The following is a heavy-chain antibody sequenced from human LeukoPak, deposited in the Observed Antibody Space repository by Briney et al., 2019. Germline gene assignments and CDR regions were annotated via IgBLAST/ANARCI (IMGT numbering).Heavy chain of an antibody. CDR1: GYTFTGYY. Sequence: ASVKVSCKASGYTFTGYYMHWVRQAPGQGLEWMGGIIPIFGTANYAQKFQGRVTITADESTSTAYMELSSLRSEDTAVYYCARGLGTVTTTLNYYYGMDVWGQGTTVTVSS. CDR3: ARGLGTVTTTLNYYYGMDV. D-gene: IGHD4-11*01. V-gene: IGHV1-69*13. CDR2: IIPIFGTA. J-gene: IGHJ6*02.